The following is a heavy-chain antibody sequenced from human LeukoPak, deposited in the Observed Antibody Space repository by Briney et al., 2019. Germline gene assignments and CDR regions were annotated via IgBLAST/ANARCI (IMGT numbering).Heavy chain of an antibody. Sequence: PGGSLRLSCAAPGFTVSSNYMSWVRQAPGKGLEWVSVIYSGGSTYYADSVKGRFTISRDSSKNTLYLQMNSLRAEDTAVYYCARGRGSYYPLGYWGQGTLVTVSS. J-gene: IGHJ4*02. V-gene: IGHV3-53*01. CDR2: IYSGGST. CDR1: GFTVSSNY. D-gene: IGHD1-26*01. CDR3: ARGRGSYYPLGY.